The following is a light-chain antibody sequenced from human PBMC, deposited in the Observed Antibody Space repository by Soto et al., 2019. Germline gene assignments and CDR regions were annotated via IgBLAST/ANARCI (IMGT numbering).Light chain of an antibody. J-gene: IGKJ4*01. CDR3: QQSYSSPRT. Sequence: DVPMTQSPSSLSASVGDRVTITCRASQSIDNYLNWYRQKPGTAPKLLIYAASSLQSGVPSRFTGSGSGTDFTLTINSLQPEDFATYYCQQSYSSPRTFGGGTKVEIK. CDR1: QSIDNY. CDR2: AAS. V-gene: IGKV1-39*01.